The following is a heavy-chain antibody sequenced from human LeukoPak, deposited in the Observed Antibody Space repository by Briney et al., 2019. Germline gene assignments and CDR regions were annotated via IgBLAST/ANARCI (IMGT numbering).Heavy chain of an antibody. D-gene: IGHD2-8*02. Sequence: GGSLRLSCAASGFTFSDYYMSWIRQAPGKGLEWVSYISSSGSTIYYADSVKGRFTISRDNAKSSLYLQMNSLRAEDTAVYYCAGHHPRNTVDFWGQGTLVTVSS. CDR3: AGHHPRNTVDF. V-gene: IGHV3-11*01. CDR2: ISSSGSTI. J-gene: IGHJ4*02. CDR1: GFTFSDYY.